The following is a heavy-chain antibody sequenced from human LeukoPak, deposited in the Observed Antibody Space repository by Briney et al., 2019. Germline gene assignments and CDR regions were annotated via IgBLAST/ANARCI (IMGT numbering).Heavy chain of an antibody. CDR3: VKGRSEYFDWLLGFDY. CDR1: GFTFSSYA. J-gene: IGHJ4*02. D-gene: IGHD3-9*01. V-gene: IGHV3-64D*06. Sequence: GGSLRLSCSASGFTFSSYAMHWVRQAPGKGLEYVSAISSNGGSTYYADSVKGRFAISRDNSKNTLYLQMSSLRAEDTAVYYCVKGRSEYFDWLLGFDYWGQGTLVTVSS. CDR2: ISSNGGST.